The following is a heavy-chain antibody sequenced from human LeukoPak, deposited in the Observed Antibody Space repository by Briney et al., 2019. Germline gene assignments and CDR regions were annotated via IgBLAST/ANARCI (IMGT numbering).Heavy chain of an antibody. V-gene: IGHV3-30*18. CDR1: GFTFSSYS. D-gene: IGHD6-19*01. Sequence: PGGSLRLSCAASGFTFSSYSMNWVRQAPGKGLEWVATISYDGSNKYYADSVKGRFTISRDTSKNTLHLQMNSLRAEDTAVYYCAKDQSGWRLVDAFDIWGQGTMVTVSS. CDR3: AKDQSGWRLVDAFDI. CDR2: ISYDGSNK. J-gene: IGHJ3*02.